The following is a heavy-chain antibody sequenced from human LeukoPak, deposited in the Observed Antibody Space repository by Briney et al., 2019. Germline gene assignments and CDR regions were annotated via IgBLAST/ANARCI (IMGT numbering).Heavy chain of an antibody. Sequence: GRSLRLSCAASGFTFDDYAMHWVRQAPGKDLEWVSGISWNSGSIGYADSVKGRFTISRDNAKNSLYLQMNSLRAEDTALYYCAKDTTYDILTGPGDVWGQGTTVTVSS. J-gene: IGHJ6*02. CDR3: AKDTTYDILTGPGDV. CDR2: ISWNSGSI. D-gene: IGHD3-9*01. CDR1: GFTFDDYA. V-gene: IGHV3-9*01.